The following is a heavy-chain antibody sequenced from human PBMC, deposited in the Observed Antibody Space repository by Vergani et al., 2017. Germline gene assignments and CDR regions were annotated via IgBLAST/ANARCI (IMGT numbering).Heavy chain of an antibody. CDR1: GVSFSGYY. V-gene: IGHV4-34*01. CDR2: INHSGST. J-gene: IGHJ4*02. Sequence: QVQLQQWGAGLLKPSETLSLTCAVYGVSFSGYYWSWIRQPPGKGLEWIGEINHSGSTNYNPSLKSRVTISVDTSKNQFSLKLSSVTAADTAVYYCAGIPGLWSKTNFDYWGQGTLVTVSS. CDR3: AGIPGLWSKTNFDY. D-gene: IGHD2-21*01.